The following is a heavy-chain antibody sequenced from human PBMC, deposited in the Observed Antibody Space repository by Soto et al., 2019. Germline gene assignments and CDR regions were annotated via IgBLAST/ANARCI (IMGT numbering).Heavy chain of an antibody. CDR1: GYTLTTYG. CDR2: ISVYNGNT. V-gene: IGHV1-18*01. J-gene: IGHJ6*02. CDR3: ARVIGAKELQGMAV. Sequence: QVQLVQSGAEVKNPGASVKVSCKASGYTLTTYGISWVRQAPGQGLEWMGWISVYNGNTNYAQKVQGRVTMTTDTSTSTAYMELRSLKSDDTAVYYGARVIGAKELQGMAVWGQGTTVTISS. D-gene: IGHD1-26*01.